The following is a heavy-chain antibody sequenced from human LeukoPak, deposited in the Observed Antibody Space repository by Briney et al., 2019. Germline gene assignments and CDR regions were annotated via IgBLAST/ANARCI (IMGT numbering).Heavy chain of an antibody. D-gene: IGHD6-19*01. CDR1: GFTFSSYS. J-gene: IGHJ5*02. Sequence: PGGSLRLSCAASGFTFSSYSMNWVRQAPGKGLEWVSSISSSSSYIYYADSVKGRFTISRDNAKNSLYLQMNSLRAEDTAVYYCARSAGYSSGWRVNWFDPWGQGTLVTVSS. CDR2: ISSSSSYI. CDR3: ARSAGYSSGWRVNWFDP. V-gene: IGHV3-21*01.